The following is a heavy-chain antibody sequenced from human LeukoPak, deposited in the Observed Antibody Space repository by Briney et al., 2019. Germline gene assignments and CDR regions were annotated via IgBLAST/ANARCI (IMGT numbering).Heavy chain of an antibody. D-gene: IGHD5-18*01. CDR2: IIPIFGTA. J-gene: IGHJ6*02. Sequence: SVKVSCKASGGTFSSYAISWVRQAPGQGLELMGGIIPIFGTANYAQKFQGRVTITADESTSTAYMELSSLRSEDTAVYYCARVSDTAMVTPGYYYYYGMDVWGQGTTVTVSS. V-gene: IGHV1-69*01. CDR1: GGTFSSYA. CDR3: ARVSDTAMVTPGYYYYYGMDV.